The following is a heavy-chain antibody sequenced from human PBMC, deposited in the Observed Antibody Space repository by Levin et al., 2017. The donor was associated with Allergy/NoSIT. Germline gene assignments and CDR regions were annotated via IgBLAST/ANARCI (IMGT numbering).Heavy chain of an antibody. CDR1: GFTFDDYA. D-gene: IGHD6-19*01. V-gene: IGHV3-9*01. J-gene: IGHJ6*03. Sequence: RAGGSLRLSCAASGFTFDDYAMHWVRQAPGKGLEWVSGISWNSGSIGYADSVKGRFTISRDNAKNSLYLQMNSLRAEDTALYYCAKDEAVSPAGTHYYYMDGWGKGTTVTVSS. CDR2: ISWNSGSI. CDR3: AKDEAVSPAGTHYYYMDG.